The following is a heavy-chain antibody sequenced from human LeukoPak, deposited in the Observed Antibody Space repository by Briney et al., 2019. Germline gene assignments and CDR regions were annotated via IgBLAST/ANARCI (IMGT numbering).Heavy chain of an antibody. V-gene: IGHV3-66*01. CDR1: GFTVSSNY. D-gene: IGHD4-17*01. CDR2: IYSGGST. J-gene: IGHJ4*02. Sequence: GGSLRLSCAASGFTVSSNYMSWVRQAPGKGLEWVSVIYSGGSTYYADSVKGRFTISRDNSKNTLYLQMNSLRAEDTAVYYCASADTVTDPYYFDYWGQETLVTVSS. CDR3: ASADTVTDPYYFDY.